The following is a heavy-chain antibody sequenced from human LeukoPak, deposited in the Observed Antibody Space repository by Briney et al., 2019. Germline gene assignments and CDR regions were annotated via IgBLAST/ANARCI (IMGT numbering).Heavy chain of an antibody. J-gene: IGHJ4*02. CDR1: GFTFSSYG. Sequence: PGGSLRLSCAASGFTFSSYGMHWVRQAPGKGLEWVAVISYDGSNKYYADSVKGRFTISRDNSKNTLYLQMNSLRAEDTAVYYCAKELPYVWWSYRPLGYWGQGTLVTVSS. D-gene: IGHD3-16*02. CDR3: AKELPYVWWSYRPLGY. V-gene: IGHV3-30*18. CDR2: ISYDGSNK.